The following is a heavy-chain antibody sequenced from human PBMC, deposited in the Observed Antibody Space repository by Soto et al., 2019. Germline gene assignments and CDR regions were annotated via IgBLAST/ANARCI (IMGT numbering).Heavy chain of an antibody. V-gene: IGHV3-33*01. CDR3: ARDGVGATTYFGYFDY. J-gene: IGHJ4*02. Sequence: QVQLVESGGGVVQPGRSLRLSCVASGFTFSGYGMHWVRQAPGKGLEWVAIIRFDGSNIYYADSVKGRFTISRDNSKNTLSLQMNSLRAEDTAFYYCARDGVGATTYFGYFDYWGQGTLVTVSS. CDR1: GFTFSGYG. D-gene: IGHD1-26*01. CDR2: IRFDGSNI.